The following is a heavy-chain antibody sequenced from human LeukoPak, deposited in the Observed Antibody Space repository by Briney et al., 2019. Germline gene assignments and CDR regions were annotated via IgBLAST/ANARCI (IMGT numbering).Heavy chain of an antibody. V-gene: IGHV4-59*08. CDR1: GGSISSYY. CDR2: IYYSGST. CDR3: ARRRGADFDY. Sequence: ETLSLTCTVSGGSISSYYWSWIRQPPGKGLEWIGYIYYSGSTNYNPSLKSRVTISVDTSKNQFSLKLSSVTAADTAVYYCARRRGADFDYWGQGTLVTVSS. D-gene: IGHD1-26*01. J-gene: IGHJ4*02.